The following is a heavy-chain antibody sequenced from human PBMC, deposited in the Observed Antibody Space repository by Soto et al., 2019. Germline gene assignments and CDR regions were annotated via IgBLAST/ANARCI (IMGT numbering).Heavy chain of an antibody. V-gene: IGHV4-31*03. Sequence: SETLSLTCTVSGVSIISGGYYWSWIRQHPGKGLEWIGYIYCSGSTYYNPSLKSRVTISVDTSKNQFSLKLSSVTAADTAVYYCARWVGATSFDYWGQGTLVTVSS. D-gene: IGHD1-26*01. CDR2: IYCSGST. CDR3: ARWVGATSFDY. J-gene: IGHJ4*02. CDR1: GVSIISGGYY.